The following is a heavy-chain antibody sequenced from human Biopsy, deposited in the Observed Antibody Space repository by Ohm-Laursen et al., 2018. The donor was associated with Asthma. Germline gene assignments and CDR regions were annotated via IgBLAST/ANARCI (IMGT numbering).Heavy chain of an antibody. D-gene: IGHD3-22*01. CDR2: ISYDGSNK. Sequence: SLRLSCSASGFTFSSYAMHWVRQAPGKGLEWVAVISYDGSNKYYADSVKGRFTISRDNSKNTLYLQMNSLRAEDTAVYYCAKGYYYDSSGFDYWGQGTLVTVSS. J-gene: IGHJ4*02. V-gene: IGHV3-30-3*01. CDR1: GFTFSSYA. CDR3: AKGYYYDSSGFDY.